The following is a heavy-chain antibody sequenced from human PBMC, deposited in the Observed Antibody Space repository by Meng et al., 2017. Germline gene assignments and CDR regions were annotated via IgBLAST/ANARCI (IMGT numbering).Heavy chain of an antibody. D-gene: IGHD3-9*01. CDR2: INGGNGNT. CDR1: GYSFTRFA. Sequence: ASVKVSCKTSGYSFTRFALYWVRQAPGQRLEWMGWINGGNGNTKYSQKFQDRVTITRDTSASTAYMELSSLRSEDTAVYFCARGNYDILTRYYIILDFWAQGTRVTVSS. V-gene: IGHV1-3*01. J-gene: IGHJ4*02. CDR3: ARGNYDILTRYYIILDF.